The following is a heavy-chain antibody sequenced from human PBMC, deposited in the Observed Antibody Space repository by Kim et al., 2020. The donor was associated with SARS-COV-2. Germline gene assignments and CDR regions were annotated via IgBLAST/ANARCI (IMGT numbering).Heavy chain of an antibody. J-gene: IGHJ4*02. D-gene: IGHD3-3*01. V-gene: IGHV3-9*01. CDR3: VKDQSGSHLRSFDS. Sequence: GGSLRLSCAASGFAFDDYAMHWVRQVPGMGLEWVAGITWNTGTIGYADSVKGRCTISRDNAKNSLYLQMNSLRAEDTALYYCVKDQSGSHLRSFDSWGQGTLVTVSS. CDR2: ITWNTGTI. CDR1: GFAFDDYA.